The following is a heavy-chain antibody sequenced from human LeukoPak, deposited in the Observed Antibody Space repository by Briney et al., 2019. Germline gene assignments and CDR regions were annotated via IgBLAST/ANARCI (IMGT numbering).Heavy chain of an antibody. CDR3: ARDPNAIFGVVIMGFDY. V-gene: IGHV4-38-2*02. CDR2: IYQSGST. D-gene: IGHD3-3*01. CDR1: GYSISSGYY. J-gene: IGHJ4*02. Sequence: TSETLSLTCAVSGYSISSGYYWGWIRQPPGKGLEWIGSIYQSGSTYYNPSLKSRVTISADTSKNQFSLKLSSVTAADTAVYYCARDPNAIFGVVIMGFDYWGQGTLVTVSS.